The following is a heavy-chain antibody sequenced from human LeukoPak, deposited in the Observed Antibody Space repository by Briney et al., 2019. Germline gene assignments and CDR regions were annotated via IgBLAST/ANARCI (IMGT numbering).Heavy chain of an antibody. Sequence: GASVKVSCKASGYTFTGYYMHWVRQAPGQGLERMGWINPNSGGTNYAQKFQGRVTMTRDTSISTAYMELSRLRSDDTAVYYCARDPLDTGTFDIWGQGTMVTVSS. CDR1: GYTFTGYY. D-gene: IGHD5-18*01. V-gene: IGHV1-2*02. J-gene: IGHJ3*02. CDR2: INPNSGGT. CDR3: ARDPLDTGTFDI.